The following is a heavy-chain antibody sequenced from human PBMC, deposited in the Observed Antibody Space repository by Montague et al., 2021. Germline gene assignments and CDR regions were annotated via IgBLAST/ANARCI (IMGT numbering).Heavy chain of an antibody. J-gene: IGHJ4*02. V-gene: IGHV3-23*01. D-gene: IGHD3-10*01. CDR2: ISANGDRT. CDR1: GFTFSSYA. Sequence: SLRLSCAASGFTFSSYAMNWVRQTPGKGLEWVSAISANGDRTYYAGSVKGRFTISRDNSKNTLYLQMNSLRAEDTAMYYCAREVAPGSGSNSVDYWGQGTLVTVSS. CDR3: AREVAPGSGSNSVDY.